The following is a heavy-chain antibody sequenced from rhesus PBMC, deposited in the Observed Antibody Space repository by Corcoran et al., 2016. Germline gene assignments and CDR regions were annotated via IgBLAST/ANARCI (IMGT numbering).Heavy chain of an antibody. V-gene: IGHV4-169*02. CDR3: ASGRAAATVY. CDR2: NYGIGSST. CDR1: VGSISRLY. Sequence: QLQLQESGPGLVKPSETLSLTCAFSVGSISRLYWRWIRQAPGKGLGWIGYNYGIGSSTNYNPSLKSRVTLSVDTSKNQLSLKLSSVTAADTAVYYCASGRAAATVYWGQGVLVTVSS. J-gene: IGHJ4*01. D-gene: IGHD6-43*01.